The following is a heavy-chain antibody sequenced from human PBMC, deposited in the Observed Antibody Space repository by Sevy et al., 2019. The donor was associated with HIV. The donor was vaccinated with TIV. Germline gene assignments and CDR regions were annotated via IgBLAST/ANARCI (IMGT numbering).Heavy chain of an antibody. CDR1: GFTFSRYG. J-gene: IGHJ4*02. D-gene: IGHD3-10*01. CDR2: ISYDGSHT. CDR3: AKRYYSGSGSYPPFDY. Sequence: GGSLRLSCAASGFTFSRYGVHWVRQAPGKGLEWVAGISYDGSHTYYADSVKGRFTISRDNSKNTLYLQMNSLRAEDTAVYYCAKRYYSGSGSYPPFDYWGQGTLVTVSS. V-gene: IGHV3-30*18.